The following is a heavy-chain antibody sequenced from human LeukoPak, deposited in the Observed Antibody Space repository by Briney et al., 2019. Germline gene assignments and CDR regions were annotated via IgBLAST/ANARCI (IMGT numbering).Heavy chain of an antibody. Sequence: SQTLSLTCTVSGGSISSGDYYWSWIRQPPGKGLEWIGYIYYSGSTYYNPSLKSRVTISVYTSKNQFSLKVRSVTAADTAVYYCARVPNDWNVYYYMDVWGKGTTVTVSS. CDR2: IYYSGST. V-gene: IGHV4-30-4*08. CDR3: ARVPNDWNVYYYMDV. D-gene: IGHD1-1*01. CDR1: GGSISSGDYY. J-gene: IGHJ6*03.